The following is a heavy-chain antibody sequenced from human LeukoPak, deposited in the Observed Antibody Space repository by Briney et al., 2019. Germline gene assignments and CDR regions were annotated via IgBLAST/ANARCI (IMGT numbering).Heavy chain of an antibody. J-gene: IGHJ3*02. CDR1: GFTFSSYA. CDR3: AKDLGYYDSSGYYNGAFDI. D-gene: IGHD3-22*01. CDR2: ISGSGGST. Sequence: GGSLRLSCAASGFTFSSYAMSWVRQAPGKGLEWVSAISGSGGSTYYADSVKGRFTISRDNSKNTLYLQMNSLRAEDTAVYYCAKDLGYYDSSGYYNGAFDIWGQGTMVTVSS. V-gene: IGHV3-23*01.